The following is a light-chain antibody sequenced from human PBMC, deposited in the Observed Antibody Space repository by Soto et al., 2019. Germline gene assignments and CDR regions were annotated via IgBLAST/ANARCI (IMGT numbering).Light chain of an antibody. Sequence: ELVLTQSPGTLSLPPGERATVSCRASQTISRNYLVWYQKRPGQAPRLLIYGASTRATGIPDRFTGSGSGTDFTLTITRLEPEDFAVYYCQQYGGSVKWKFRHGTKVDIK. CDR3: QQYGGSVKWK. CDR1: QTISRNY. J-gene: IGKJ1*01. CDR2: GAS. V-gene: IGKV3-20*01.